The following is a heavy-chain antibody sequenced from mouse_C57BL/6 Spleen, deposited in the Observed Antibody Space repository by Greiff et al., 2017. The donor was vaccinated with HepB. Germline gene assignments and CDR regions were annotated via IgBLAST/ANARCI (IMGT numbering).Heavy chain of an antibody. CDR1: GFTFSSYA. D-gene: IGHD2-4*01. J-gene: IGHJ2*01. CDR3: ARERDYDPFDD. V-gene: IGHV5-4*01. Sequence: HLVESGGGLVKPGGSPTLSCAASGFTFSSYAMSWVRQTPEKRLEWVATISAGGSYTYYPDNVAGRFTISRDNAKNNLYLQMSHLKSEDTAIYYCARERDYDPFDDWGQGTTLTVSS. CDR2: ISAGGSYT.